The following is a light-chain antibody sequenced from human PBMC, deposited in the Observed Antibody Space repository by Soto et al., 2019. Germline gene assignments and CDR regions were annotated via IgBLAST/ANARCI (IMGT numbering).Light chain of an antibody. CDR2: GAS. Sequence: DIQMTQYPSSLSASVGDRVTITCRASQSIITSLNWYHQKPGKAPDLLIYGASSLQSGVTSRFNGTGSGTDFTLTITDLQPEDFATYYCQQNYSIPITFGQGTRLEIK. J-gene: IGKJ5*01. V-gene: IGKV1-39*01. CDR3: QQNYSIPIT. CDR1: QSIITS.